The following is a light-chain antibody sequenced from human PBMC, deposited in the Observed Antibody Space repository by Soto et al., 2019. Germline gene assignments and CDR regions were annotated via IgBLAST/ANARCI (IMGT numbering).Light chain of an antibody. CDR1: QSVDSY. CDR3: QQRSNWPPFT. CDR2: DAS. J-gene: IGKJ5*01. Sequence: EIVLTQSPGTLSLSPGERATLSCRASQSVDSYLVWYQQKPGQAPRLLISDASNRATGIPARFSGSGSGTDFTLTISSLEPEDFAVYYCQQRSNWPPFTFGQGTRLEIK. V-gene: IGKV3-11*01.